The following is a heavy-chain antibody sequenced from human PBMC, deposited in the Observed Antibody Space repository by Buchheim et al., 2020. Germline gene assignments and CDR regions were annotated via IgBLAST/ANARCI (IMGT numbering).Heavy chain of an antibody. J-gene: IGHJ5*02. D-gene: IGHD3-22*01. V-gene: IGHV3-30*03. CDR1: GFTFSSYG. CDR2: ISYDGSNK. CDR3: ASGYYCRNWFDP. Sequence: QVQLVESGGGVVQPGRSLRLPCAASGFTFSSYGMHWVRQAPGKGLEWVAVISYDGSNKYYADSVKGRFTISRDNSKNTLYPQMNSLRAEDTAVYYCASGYYCRNWFDPWGQGTL.